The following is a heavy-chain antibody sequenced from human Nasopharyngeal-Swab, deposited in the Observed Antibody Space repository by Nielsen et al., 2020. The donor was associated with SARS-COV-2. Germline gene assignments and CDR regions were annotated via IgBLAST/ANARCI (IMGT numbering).Heavy chain of an antibody. CDR3: ARDRGSGSRTDDAFDI. Sequence: GSLRLSCAASGFTFSSYAMHWVRQAPGKGLEWVAFISNDGSRKYYVDSVKGRFTVPRDNFQNTLYLHMNSLRADDMAIYYCARDRGSGSRTDDAFDIWGQGTMVTVSS. J-gene: IGHJ3*02. CDR2: ISNDGSRK. V-gene: IGHV3-30-3*01. CDR1: GFTFSSYA. D-gene: IGHD1-26*01.